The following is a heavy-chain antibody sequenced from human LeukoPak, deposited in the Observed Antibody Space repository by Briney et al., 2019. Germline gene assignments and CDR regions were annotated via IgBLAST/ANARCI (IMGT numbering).Heavy chain of an antibody. D-gene: IGHD6-19*01. V-gene: IGHV1-2*02. CDR1: GYTFTGYY. CDR3: ATAAPDSGWNYWYFDL. CDR2: INPNSGGT. Sequence: ASVKVSCKASGYTFTGYYMHCVRQAPGQGLEWMGWINPNSGGTNYAQKFQGRVTMTRDTSISTAYMELSRLRSDDTAVYYCATAAPDSGWNYWYFDLWGRGTLVTVSS. J-gene: IGHJ2*01.